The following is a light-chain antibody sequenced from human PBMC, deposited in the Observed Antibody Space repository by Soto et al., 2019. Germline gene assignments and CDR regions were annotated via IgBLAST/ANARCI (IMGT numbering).Light chain of an antibody. Sequence: QSALTQPPSASGSPGQSVAISCKGTSSDVGYYNYVSWYQQHPGKAPKLLIYEVTKRPSGVPDRFSGSKSGNTASLTVSGLQAEDEADYYCCTYEDHNIFVLGTGTKV. V-gene: IGLV2-8*01. CDR1: SSDVGYYNY. CDR3: CTYEDHNIFV. J-gene: IGLJ1*01. CDR2: EVT.